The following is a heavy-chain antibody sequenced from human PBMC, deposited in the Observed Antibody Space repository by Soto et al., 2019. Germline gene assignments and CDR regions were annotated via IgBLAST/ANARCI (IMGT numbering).Heavy chain of an antibody. Sequence: PGGSLRLSCAASGFPFSSYAMHWVRQAPGKGLEWVAVISYDGSNKYYADSVKGRFTISRDNSKNTLYLQMNSLRAEDTAVYYCARGGGRLEYAFDIWGQGTMVTVSS. J-gene: IGHJ3*02. CDR3: ARGGGRLEYAFDI. D-gene: IGHD1-26*01. CDR1: GFPFSSYA. V-gene: IGHV3-30-3*01. CDR2: ISYDGSNK.